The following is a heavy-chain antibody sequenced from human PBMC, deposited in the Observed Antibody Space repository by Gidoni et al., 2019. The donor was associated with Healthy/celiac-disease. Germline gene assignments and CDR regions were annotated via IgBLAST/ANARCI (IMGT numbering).Heavy chain of an antibody. J-gene: IGHJ6*03. Sequence: EVQLVQSGAEVKKPGESLRISCKGSGYSFTSSWISWVRQMPGKGLEWMGRIDPSDSYTNYSPSFQGHVTISADKSISTAYLQWSSLKASDTAMYYCARRTRTTNYYYYYYMDVWGKGTTVTVSS. CDR2: IDPSDSYT. V-gene: IGHV5-10-1*01. CDR1: GYSFTSSW. D-gene: IGHD1-7*01. CDR3: ARRTRTTNYYYYYYMDV.